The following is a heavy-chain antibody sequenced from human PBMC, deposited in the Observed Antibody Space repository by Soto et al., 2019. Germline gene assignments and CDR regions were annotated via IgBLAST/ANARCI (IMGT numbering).Heavy chain of an antibody. CDR3: GSVGYCSSTNCLFYYYHYGMDV. CDR2: IIPIFGTT. J-gene: IGHJ6*02. CDR1: GGTFSSHA. D-gene: IGHD2-2*03. V-gene: IGHV1-69*13. Sequence: SVKVSCKASGGTFSSHAISWVRQAPGRGLEWMGGIIPIFGTTNYAQNFRARVTITADESTSTAYMELSSLTSEDTAVYYCGSVGYCSSTNCLFYYYHYGMDVWGQGTTVTV.